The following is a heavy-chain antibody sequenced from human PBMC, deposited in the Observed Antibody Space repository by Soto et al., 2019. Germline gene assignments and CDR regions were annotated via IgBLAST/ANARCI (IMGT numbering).Heavy chain of an antibody. CDR1: GYSISSGYY. D-gene: IGHD2-2*01. V-gene: IGHV4-38-2*01. J-gene: IGHJ5*02. CDR2: IYHGGST. CDR3: ARGGISRIYQLPPFDP. Sequence: PSETLSLTCAVSGYSISSGYYWGWLRQPPGKGLEWIGSIYHGGSTYYNPSLNSRVTLSIDMTNNHVSLILNSVTAADTAVYYCARGGISRIYQLPPFDPWGQGTLVTVSS.